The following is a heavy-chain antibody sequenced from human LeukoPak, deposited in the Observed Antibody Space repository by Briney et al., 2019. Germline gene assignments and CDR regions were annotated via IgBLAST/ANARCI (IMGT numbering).Heavy chain of an antibody. V-gene: IGHV4-39*01. J-gene: IGHJ6*02. CDR1: GGSFSSSYYY. D-gene: IGHD3-10*01. CDR2: IYYSGST. CDR3: ARGGRRITMVRGVTSPGPMDV. Sequence: PSETLSLTCTVSGGSFSSSYYYWGWIRQPPGKGLGWIGSIYYSGSTYYNPSLKSRVTISVDTSKNQFSLKLRSVTAADTAVYYCARGGRRITMVRGVTSPGPMDVWGQGTTVTVSS.